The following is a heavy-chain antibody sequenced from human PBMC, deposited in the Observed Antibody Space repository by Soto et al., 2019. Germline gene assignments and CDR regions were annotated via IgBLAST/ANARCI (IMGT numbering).Heavy chain of an antibody. D-gene: IGHD3-10*01. J-gene: IGHJ4*02. CDR3: ARYYGGYSDY. V-gene: IGHV4-59*08. Sequence: PSETLSLICTVSGGSISSFYWSWIRQPPGKGLEWIGYIYYSGSTNYNPSLKSRVTISVDTSKNQFSLKLSSVTAADTAVYYCARYYGGYSDYWGQGTLVTVSS. CDR1: GGSISSFY. CDR2: IYYSGST.